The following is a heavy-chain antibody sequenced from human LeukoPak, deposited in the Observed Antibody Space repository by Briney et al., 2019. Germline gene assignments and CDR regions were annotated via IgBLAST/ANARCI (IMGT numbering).Heavy chain of an antibody. CDR3: ATNDYGASDY. V-gene: IGHV3-30*02. Sequence: QTGGSLRLSCAASGFTFSSYGMHWVRQAPGKGLEWVAFIRYDGSTKYYADSVKGRFTISRDNSKNTLYLQMNSLRTEDTSVFYCATNDYGASDYWGQGTLVTVSS. J-gene: IGHJ4*02. CDR2: IRYDGSTK. CDR1: GFTFSSYG. D-gene: IGHD4-17*01.